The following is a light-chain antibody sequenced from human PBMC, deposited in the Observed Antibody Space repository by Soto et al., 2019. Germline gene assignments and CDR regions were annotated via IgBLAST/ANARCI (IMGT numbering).Light chain of an antibody. J-gene: IGKJ1*01. V-gene: IGKV3-20*01. Sequence: EIVVTQSPGTVSLSPRERATLSCRASESVRSSYLAWYQQKPGQAPRLLIYGASTRATGIPDRFTGSGSGTDFTLSVSRLEPEDFAVYFCQQYGSSPATFGQGTKVAIK. CDR2: GAS. CDR3: QQYGSSPAT. CDR1: ESVRSSY.